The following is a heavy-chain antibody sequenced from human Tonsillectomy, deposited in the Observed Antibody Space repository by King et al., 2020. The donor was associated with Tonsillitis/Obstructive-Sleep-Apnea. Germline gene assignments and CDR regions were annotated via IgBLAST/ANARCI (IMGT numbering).Heavy chain of an antibody. CDR3: ARRVLVAGPHWYFDL. CDR2: IHHSGSS. J-gene: IGHJ2*01. Sequence: QLQESGPGLVRPSETLSLTCTVSGASASSSYWSWIRQTPGKGLGWIGFIHHSGSSNYNPSLKSRVSMSIDTSNHQFSLKLTSVAAADTAVYYCARRVLVAGPHWYFDLWGRGTLVTVSS. D-gene: IGHD6-19*01. CDR1: GASASSSY. V-gene: IGHV4-59*02.